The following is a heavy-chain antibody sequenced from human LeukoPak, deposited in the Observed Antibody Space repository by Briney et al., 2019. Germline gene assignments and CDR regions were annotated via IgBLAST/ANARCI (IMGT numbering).Heavy chain of an antibody. D-gene: IGHD5-24*01. CDR3: ARQSTPHGNFDY. J-gene: IGHJ4*02. CDR2: FGTAGDT. CDR1: GFTLTNYA. V-gene: IGHV3-13*01. Sequence: PGGSLRLSCAASGFTLTNYAMHWVRQPAGEGLEWVSAFGTAGDTFYPGSVKGRFSISRDNAKKSLFLQMNSLRVEDTAIYYCARQSTPHGNFDYWGQGTLVTVSS.